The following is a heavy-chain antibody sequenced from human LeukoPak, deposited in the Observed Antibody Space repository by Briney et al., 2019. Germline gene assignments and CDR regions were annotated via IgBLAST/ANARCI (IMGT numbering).Heavy chain of an antibody. D-gene: IGHD2-15*01. CDR3: VRDSTVGAAFFDF. Sequence: GGSLRLSCEASRFVFSSSGMHWVRRAPGKGLEWVAFIRYDGSDKYYADSVKGRFTISRDNSKKILSLQMTTLRPDDTATYYCVRDSTVGAAFFDFWGQGALVAVSS. V-gene: IGHV3-30*02. CDR1: RFVFSSSG. CDR2: IRYDGSDK. J-gene: IGHJ4*02.